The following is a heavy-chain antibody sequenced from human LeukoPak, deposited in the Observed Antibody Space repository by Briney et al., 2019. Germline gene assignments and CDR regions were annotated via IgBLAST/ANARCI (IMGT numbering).Heavy chain of an antibody. D-gene: IGHD6-13*01. V-gene: IGHV3-23*01. CDR2: ISGSGGST. Sequence: GGSLRLSCAASGFTFSSYAMSWVRQAPGKGLEWVSAISGSGGSTYYADSVKGRFTISRDNSKNTLYLQMNSLRAEDTAVYYCAKDFSRQQLVPPFDYWGQGTLVTVSS. CDR1: GFTFSSYA. CDR3: AKDFSRQQLVPPFDY. J-gene: IGHJ4*02.